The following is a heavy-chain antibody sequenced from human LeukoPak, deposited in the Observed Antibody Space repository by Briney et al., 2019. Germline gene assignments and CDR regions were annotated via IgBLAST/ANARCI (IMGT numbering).Heavy chain of an antibody. J-gene: IGHJ6*04. CDR2: INHSGST. D-gene: IGHD4-11*01. CDR1: GGSFSGYY. CDR3: ARGHTVTAYYYYGMDV. Sequence: SETLSLTCAVYGGSFSGYYWSWIRQPPGEGLEWIGEINHSGSTNYNPSLKSRVTISVDTSKNQFSLKLSSVTAADTAVYYCARGHTVTAYYYYGMDVWGKGTTVTVSS. V-gene: IGHV4-34*01.